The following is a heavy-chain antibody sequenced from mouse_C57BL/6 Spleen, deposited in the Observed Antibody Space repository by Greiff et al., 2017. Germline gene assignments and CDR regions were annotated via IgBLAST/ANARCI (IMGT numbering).Heavy chain of an antibody. D-gene: IGHD1-1*01. J-gene: IGHJ2*01. CDR2: IDPETGGT. CDR1: GYTFTDYE. V-gene: IGHV1-15*01. Sequence: VKLMESGAELVRPGASVTLSCKASGYTFTDYEMHWVKQTPVHGLEWIGAIDPETGGTAYNQKFKGKAILTADKSSSTAYMELRSLTSEDSAVYYCTRRGGSSFYFDYWGQGTTLTVSS. CDR3: TRRGGSSFYFDY.